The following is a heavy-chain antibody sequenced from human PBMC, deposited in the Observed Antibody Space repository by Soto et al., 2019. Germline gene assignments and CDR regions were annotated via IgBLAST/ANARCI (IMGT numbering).Heavy chain of an antibody. D-gene: IGHD3-3*01. CDR2: IYYSGST. Sequence: SETLSLTCTVSGGSISSSSYYWGWIRQPPGKGLEWIGSIYYSGSTYYNPSLKSRVTISVDTSKNQFSLKLSSVTAADTAVYYCAREYYDFWSGYSRPINTRYYYYYYMDVWGKGTTVTVSS. CDR3: AREYYDFWSGYSRPINTRYYYYYYMDV. CDR1: GGSISSSSYY. J-gene: IGHJ6*03. V-gene: IGHV4-39*02.